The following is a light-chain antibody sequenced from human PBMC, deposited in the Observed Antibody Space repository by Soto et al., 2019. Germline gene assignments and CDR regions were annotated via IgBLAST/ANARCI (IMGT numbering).Light chain of an antibody. V-gene: IGLV2-11*01. Sequence: SALTQPRSVSGSPGQSVTISCTGTSSDVGGYNYVSWYQQHPGKAPKLMIYDVTKRPSGVPDRFSGSKSGNTASLTISGLQAEDEADYFCCSYAGSSTFVVFGGGTKLTVL. CDR3: CSYAGSSTFVV. CDR2: DVT. J-gene: IGLJ2*01. CDR1: SSDVGGYNY.